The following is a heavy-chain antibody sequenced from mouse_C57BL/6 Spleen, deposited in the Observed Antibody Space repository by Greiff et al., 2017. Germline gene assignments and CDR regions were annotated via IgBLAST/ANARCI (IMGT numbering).Heavy chain of an antibody. V-gene: IGHV1-64*01. D-gene: IGHD1-1*01. Sequence: QVQLQQPGAELVKPGASVKLSCKASGYTFTSYWMHWVKQRPGQGLEWIGMIHPNSGSTNYNEKFKSKATLTVDKSSSTAYMQLSSLTSEDSAVYYCARASITTVFSIDYWGQGTSVTVSS. J-gene: IGHJ4*01. CDR3: ARASITTVFSIDY. CDR1: GYTFTSYW. CDR2: IHPNSGST.